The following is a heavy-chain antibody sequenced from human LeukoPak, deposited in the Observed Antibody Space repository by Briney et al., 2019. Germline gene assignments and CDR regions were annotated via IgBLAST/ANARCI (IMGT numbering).Heavy chain of an antibody. Sequence: ASVKVSCKASGYTFTSYDINWVRQATGQGLEWMGWMNPNSGNTGYAQKFQGRVTMTSNTSISTAYMELSSLRSEDTAVYYCARGGRYYYDSSGYYYFDYWGQGTLVTVSS. V-gene: IGHV1-8*02. J-gene: IGHJ4*02. CDR2: MNPNSGNT. CDR3: ARGGRYYYDSSGYYYFDY. D-gene: IGHD3-22*01. CDR1: GYTFTSYD.